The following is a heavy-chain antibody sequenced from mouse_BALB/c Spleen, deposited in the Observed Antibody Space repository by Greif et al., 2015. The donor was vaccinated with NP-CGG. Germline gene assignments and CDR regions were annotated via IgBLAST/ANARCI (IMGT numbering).Heavy chain of an antibody. CDR2: IWAGGST. CDR1: GFSLTSYG. V-gene: IGHV2-9*02. D-gene: IGHD2-3*01. J-gene: IGHJ2*01. Sequence: QVQLKQSGPGLVAPSQSLSITCTVSGFSLTSYGVHWVRQPPGKGLEWLGVIWAGGSTNYNSALMSRLSISKDNSKSXVLLKMKSLKTDGAAMCCCARERSMCAWYFDGWGQGTTLTVSS. CDR3: ARERSMCAWYFDG.